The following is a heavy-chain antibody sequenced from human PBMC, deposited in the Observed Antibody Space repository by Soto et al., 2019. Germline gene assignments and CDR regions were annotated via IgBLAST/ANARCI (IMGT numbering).Heavy chain of an antibody. CDR1: GFTFRTYW. Sequence: VGSLRLSCAASGFTFRTYWMHWVRQAPGKGLVWVSRITGDGSTTSYVDSVKGRFTISRDNAKNTLYLQMNSLGAEDTAVYYCARDWQYGLDVWGQGTTVTVSS. CDR2: ITGDGSTT. V-gene: IGHV3-74*01. CDR3: ARDWQYGLDV. J-gene: IGHJ6*02.